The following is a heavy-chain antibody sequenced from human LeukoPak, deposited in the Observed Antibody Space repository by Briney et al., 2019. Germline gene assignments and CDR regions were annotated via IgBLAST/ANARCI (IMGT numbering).Heavy chain of an antibody. CDR3: ARNYPYRSWYYFDY. V-gene: IGHV4-38-2*02. D-gene: IGHD6-13*01. CDR1: GYSISSGYY. Sequence: PSETLSLTCTVSGYSISSGYYWGWIRQPPGKGLEWIGSIYHSGSTYYNPSLKSRVTISVDTSKNQFSPKLSSVTAADTAVYYCARNYPYRSWYYFDYWGQGTLVTVSS. CDR2: IYHSGST. J-gene: IGHJ4*02.